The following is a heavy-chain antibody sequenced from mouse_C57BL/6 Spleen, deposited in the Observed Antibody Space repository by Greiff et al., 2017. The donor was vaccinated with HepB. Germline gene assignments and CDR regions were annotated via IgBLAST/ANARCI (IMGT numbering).Heavy chain of an antibody. Sequence: QVHVKQPGAELVMPGASVKLSCKASGYTFTSYWMHWVKQRPGQGLEWIGEIDPSDSYTNYNQKFKGKSTLTVDKSSSTAYMQLSSLTSEDSAVYYCAREAAQARTWFAYWGQGTLVTVSA. CDR2: IDPSDSYT. V-gene: IGHV1-69*01. D-gene: IGHD3-2*02. J-gene: IGHJ3*01. CDR3: AREAAQARTWFAY. CDR1: GYTFTSYW.